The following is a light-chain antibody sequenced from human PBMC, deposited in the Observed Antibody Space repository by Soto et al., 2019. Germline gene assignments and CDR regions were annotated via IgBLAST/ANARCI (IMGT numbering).Light chain of an antibody. V-gene: IGLV1-40*01. CDR2: DNN. CDR3: QSYDNSLSGHVV. CDR1: SSNIGAGYD. Sequence: QSVLTQPPSVSGAPGQRVTISCTGSSSNIGAGYDVHWYQQFPATAPKLLIYDNNNRPSGVPDRFSGSKSGTSASLAITGLQAEDEADYYCQSYDNSLSGHVVFGGGTQLTVL. J-gene: IGLJ2*01.